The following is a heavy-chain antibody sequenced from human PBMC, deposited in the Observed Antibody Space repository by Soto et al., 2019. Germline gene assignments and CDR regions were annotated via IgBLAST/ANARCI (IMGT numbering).Heavy chain of an antibody. D-gene: IGHD2-15*01. CDR1: GGSFSGYY. J-gene: IGHJ4*02. Sequence: PSETLSLTCAVYGGSFSGYYWSWIRQPPGKGLEWIGEINHSGSTNYNPSLKSRVTISVDTSKNQFSLKLSSVTAADTAVYYCARVSVVVARGLLDYWGQGTLVTVSS. CDR3: ARVSVVVARGLLDY. V-gene: IGHV4-34*01. CDR2: INHSGST.